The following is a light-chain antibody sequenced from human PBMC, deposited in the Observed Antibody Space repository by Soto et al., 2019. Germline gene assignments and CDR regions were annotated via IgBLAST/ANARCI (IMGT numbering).Light chain of an antibody. J-gene: IGKJ4*01. CDR2: DAS. CDR3: QQRTILPVT. V-gene: IGKV3-11*01. CDR1: QSVSSY. Sequence: EIVLTQSPATLSLSPGERATLSCRASQSVSSYLVWYQQKPGQAPRVLISDASNRATGIPARFSGSGSGTDFTLTISSLEPEDFAVYYCQQRTILPVTFGGGTKVEIK.